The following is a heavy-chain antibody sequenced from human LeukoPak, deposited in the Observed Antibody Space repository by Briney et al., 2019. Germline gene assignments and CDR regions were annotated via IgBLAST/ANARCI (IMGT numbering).Heavy chain of an antibody. V-gene: IGHV4/OR15-8*01. CDR1: GGSISSTNW. D-gene: IGHD1-26*01. Sequence: SDTLSLIHGVSGGSISSTNWWSWVRQPPGQGLEWIGVISLSGHPNYTPSLKSRVSMSLDKSKNLLALNLTAVTAAGTAVYYCSRESGAFSPFGYWGQGTMVTVSS. J-gene: IGHJ4*02. CDR3: SRESGAFSPFGY. CDR2: ISLSGHP.